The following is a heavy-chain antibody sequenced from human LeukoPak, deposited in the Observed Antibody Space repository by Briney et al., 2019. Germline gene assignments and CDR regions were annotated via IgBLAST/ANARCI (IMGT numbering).Heavy chain of an antibody. CDR2: INHSGST. Sequence: SATLSLTCAVYGGSFSGYYWSWIRQPPGKGLEWIGEINHSGSTNYNPSLKSRVTISVDTSKNQFSLKLSSVTAADTAVYYCARAVKLVLSRPRCNWFDPWGQGTLVTVSS. CDR1: GGSFSGYY. J-gene: IGHJ5*02. CDR3: ARAVKLVLSRPRCNWFDP. D-gene: IGHD6-13*01. V-gene: IGHV4-34*01.